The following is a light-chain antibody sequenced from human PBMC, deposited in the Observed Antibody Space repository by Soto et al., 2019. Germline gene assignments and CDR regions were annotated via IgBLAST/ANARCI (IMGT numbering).Light chain of an antibody. CDR3: KPRST. Sequence: EVVLTQSPGTLSLSPGERATLSCRASLSVSSHLAWYQQKPGQTPRLLIYDAPNRATGIPARFSGSGSGTDFTLTISRLEPEDFAVYYCKPRSTFGQGTKREIK. J-gene: IGKJ2*01. CDR1: LSVSSH. V-gene: IGKV3-11*01. CDR2: DAP.